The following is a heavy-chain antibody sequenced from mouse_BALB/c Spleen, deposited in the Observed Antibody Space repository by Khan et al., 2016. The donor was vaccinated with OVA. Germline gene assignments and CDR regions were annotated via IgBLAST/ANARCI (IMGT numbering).Heavy chain of an antibody. CDR1: GYTFSSYW. CDR3: ARWGPYGNYGAY. D-gene: IGHD2-1*01. V-gene: IGHV1-9*01. Sequence: QVQLKESGAELMKPGASVKISCKATGYTFSSYWIEWVKQRPGHGLEWIGEILPGSGNYNEKFKGQATFTADTSSNTAYMQLSSLTSEDSAVDYCARWGPYGNYGAYWGQGTLVTVSA. J-gene: IGHJ3*01. CDR2: ILPGSG.